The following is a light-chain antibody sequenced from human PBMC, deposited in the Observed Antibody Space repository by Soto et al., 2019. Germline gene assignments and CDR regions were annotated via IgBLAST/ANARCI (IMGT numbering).Light chain of an antibody. V-gene: IGKV1-5*01. CDR1: QTITNR. Sequence: DIQMTQSPSTLPASVGDRVTITCRASQTITNRLAWYQQKPGKAPKLLIYDASSLESGVPSRFSGSGSGTEFTLTISSLQPDDFATYYCQQYNSYPLTFGGGTKVDIK. J-gene: IGKJ4*01. CDR3: QQYNSYPLT. CDR2: DAS.